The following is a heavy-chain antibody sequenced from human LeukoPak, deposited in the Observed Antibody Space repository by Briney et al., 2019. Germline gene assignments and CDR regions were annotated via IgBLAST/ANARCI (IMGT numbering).Heavy chain of an antibody. CDR1: GGSISSSNW. CDR3: ARGVSRGVVVAAKQRAFDI. J-gene: IGHJ3*02. V-gene: IGHV4-4*02. CDR2: IYHSGST. D-gene: IGHD2-15*01. Sequence: PSETLSLTCAVSGGSISSSNWWSWVRQPPGKGLEWIGEIYHSGSTNYNPSLKSRVTTSVDKSKNQFSLKLSSVTAADTAVYYCARGVSRGVVVAAKQRAFDIWGQGTMVTVSS.